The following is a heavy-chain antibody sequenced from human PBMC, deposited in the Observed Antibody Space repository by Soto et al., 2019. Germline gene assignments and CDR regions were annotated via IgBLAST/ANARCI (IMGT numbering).Heavy chain of an antibody. CDR3: ARGDKGAFDL. D-gene: IGHD2-21*02. V-gene: IGHV3-74*01. CDR2: IHSDGSST. Sequence: EVPLVESAGGLVQPGGSLRLSCAASGFTFSYYRMHWVRQAPGQGLVWVSRIHSDGSSTTYADSVKGRFTISRDNAKNTLYLKMNSLRAEDTAVYYCARGDKGAFDLWGQGTMFPVSS. J-gene: IGHJ3*01. CDR1: GFTFSYYR.